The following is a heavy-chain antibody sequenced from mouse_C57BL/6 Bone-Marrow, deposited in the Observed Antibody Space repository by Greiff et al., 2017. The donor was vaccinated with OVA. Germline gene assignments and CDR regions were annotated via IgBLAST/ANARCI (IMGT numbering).Heavy chain of an antibody. V-gene: IGHV1-18*01. CDR3: ARRDILLYYFDY. CDR2: INPNNGGT. D-gene: IGHD1-1*01. CDR1: GYTFTDYN. Sequence: EVQLQQSGPELVKPGASVKIPCKASGYTFTDYNMDWVKQSHGKSLEWIGDINPNNGGTIYNQKFKGKATLTVDKSSSTAYMELRSLTSEDTAVYYCARRDILLYYFDYWGQGTTLTVSS. J-gene: IGHJ2*01.